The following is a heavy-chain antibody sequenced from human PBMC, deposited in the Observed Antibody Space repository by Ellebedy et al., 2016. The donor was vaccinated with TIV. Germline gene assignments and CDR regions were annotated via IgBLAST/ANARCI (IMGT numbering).Heavy chain of an antibody. CDR2: MYYSGTT. CDR1: SGSVSSFY. J-gene: IGHJ6*03. V-gene: IGHV4-59*02. CDR3: ARGRSNYYFYSMDV. Sequence: MPSETLSLTCTVSSGSVSSFYWNWIRQPPGKGLEWIADMYYSGTTNYNPSLKSRVTISIETSKNQFSLKLSSVTAADTAVYYCARGRSNYYFYSMDVWGKGTTVTVSS.